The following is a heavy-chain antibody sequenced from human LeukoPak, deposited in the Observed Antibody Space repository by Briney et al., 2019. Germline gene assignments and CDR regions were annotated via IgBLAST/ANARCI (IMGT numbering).Heavy chain of an antibody. J-gene: IGHJ6*02. V-gene: IGHV4-34*01. D-gene: IGHD3-9*01. CDR1: GGSFSGYY. CDR3: ARGGLPGYYYYYYGMDV. CDR2: INHSGST. Sequence: SETLSLTCAVYGGSFSGYYWSWIRQPPGKGLEWIGEINHSGSTNYNPSLKSRVTISVDTSKNQFSLKLSSVTAADTAVYYCARGGLPGYYYYYYGMDVWGQGTTVTVSS.